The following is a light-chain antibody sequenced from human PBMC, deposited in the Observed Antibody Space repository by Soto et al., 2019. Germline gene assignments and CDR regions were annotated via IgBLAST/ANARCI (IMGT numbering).Light chain of an antibody. Sequence: DIQMTQSPSSLSASVGDRVTITCRASQAIGNYLAWYQQKPGQAPKLLIYGAYTLQSGVPSRFSGSGSGTDFTLTISSLQPEDVAIYYCQKYNSGLITFGQGTRLEIK. CDR3: QKYNSGLIT. V-gene: IGKV1-27*01. J-gene: IGKJ5*01. CDR2: GAY. CDR1: QAIGNY.